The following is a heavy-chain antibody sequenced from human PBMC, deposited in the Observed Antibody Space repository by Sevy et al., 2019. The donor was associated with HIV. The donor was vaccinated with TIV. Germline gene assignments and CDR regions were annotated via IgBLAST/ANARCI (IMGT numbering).Heavy chain of an antibody. J-gene: IGHJ4*02. V-gene: IGHV4-59*01. CDR1: GGSISSYY. CDR2: IYYSGST. Sequence: SETLSLTCTVSGGSISSYYWSWIRQPPGKGLEWIGYIYYSGSTNYNPSLKSRVTISVDTYKNQFSLKLSSVTAADTAVYYCAGATHYYDSSGYYSWGQGTLVTVST. CDR3: AGATHYYDSSGYYS. D-gene: IGHD3-22*01.